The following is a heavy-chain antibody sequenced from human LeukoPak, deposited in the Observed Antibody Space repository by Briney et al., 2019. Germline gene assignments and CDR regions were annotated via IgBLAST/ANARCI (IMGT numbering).Heavy chain of an antibody. CDR1: GYTFTSYY. CDR3: ARGGGGSYWYNWNYDYYYMDV. J-gene: IGHJ6*03. CDR2: INPSGGST. V-gene: IGHV1-46*01. Sequence: GASVKVSCKASGYTFTSYYMHWVRQAPGQGLEWMGIINPSGGSTSYAQKFQGRVTMTRDTSTSTVYMELSSLRSEDTAVYYCARGGGGSYWYNWNYDYYYMDVWGKGTTVTVSS. D-gene: IGHD1-7*01.